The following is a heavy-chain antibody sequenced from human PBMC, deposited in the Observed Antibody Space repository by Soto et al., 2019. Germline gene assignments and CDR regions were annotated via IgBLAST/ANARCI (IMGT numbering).Heavy chain of an antibody. D-gene: IGHD2-21*02. V-gene: IGHV4-61*01. CDR1: GGSVISGSHY. CDR2: IFYSGST. Sequence: PSETLSLTCTVSGGSVISGSHYWSWIRQPPGKGLEWIGQIFYSGSTNYNPSLKGRVTISVDTSKNQFSLELSSVTAADTAVYFCARDFCGGDCSDDYYYSAMDVWGQGTTVTVSS. J-gene: IGHJ6*02. CDR3: ARDFCGGDCSDDYYYSAMDV.